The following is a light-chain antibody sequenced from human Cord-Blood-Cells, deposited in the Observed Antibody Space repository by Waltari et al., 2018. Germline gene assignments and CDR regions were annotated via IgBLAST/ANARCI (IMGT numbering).Light chain of an antibody. J-gene: IGLJ1*01. Sequence: SSELTQDPAVSVALGQTVRITCQGASLRGNYASWYQQKPGQAPVLVIYGKNNRPSGSPDRFSGSSSGNTASLTITGAQAEDEADYYCNSRDSSGNHYVFGTGTKVTVL. CDR1: SLRGNY. CDR3: NSRDSSGNHYV. CDR2: GKN. V-gene: IGLV3-19*01.